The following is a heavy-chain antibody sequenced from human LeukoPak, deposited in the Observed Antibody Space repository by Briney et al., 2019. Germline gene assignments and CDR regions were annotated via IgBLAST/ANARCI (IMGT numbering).Heavy chain of an antibody. CDR1: GGSLSRGSYY. CDR3: ARGRDGYKSAFDI. J-gene: IGHJ3*02. Sequence: SETLSLTCTVSGGSLSRGSYYWLWIRQPPGKGLEWIGYIYYGGSTNYNPSLKSRVTISVDTSKNHFSLNLNSVTAADTAVYYCARGRDGYKSAFDIWGQGTMVTVSS. CDR2: IYYGGST. D-gene: IGHD5-24*01. V-gene: IGHV4-61*03.